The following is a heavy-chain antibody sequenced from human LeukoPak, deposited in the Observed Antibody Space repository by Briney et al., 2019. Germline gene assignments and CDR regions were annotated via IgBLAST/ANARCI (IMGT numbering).Heavy chain of an antibody. J-gene: IGHJ6*02. CDR2: IKQDGSEK. CDR1: GFTFSSYW. CDR3: ARDRPLDYYDSSGYHMDV. Sequence: GGSLRLSCAASGFTFSSYWISWVRQAPGKGLEWVANIKQDGSEKYYVDSVKGRFTISRDNAKNSLYLQMNSLRAEDTAVYYCARDRPLDYYDSSGYHMDVWGQGTTVTVSS. D-gene: IGHD3-22*01. V-gene: IGHV3-7*01.